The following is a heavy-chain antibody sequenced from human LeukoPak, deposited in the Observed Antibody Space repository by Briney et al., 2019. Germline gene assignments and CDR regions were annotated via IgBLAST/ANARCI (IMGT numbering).Heavy chain of an antibody. CDR3: GRPGEGGVSTGGNDVVVI. CDR1: GGSFSGYY. D-gene: IGHD2-21*01. CDR2: INHSGST. V-gene: IGHV4-34*01. J-gene: IGHJ3*02. Sequence: SETLSLTCAVYGGSFSGYYWSWIRQPPGKGLEWIGEINHSGSTNYNPSLKSRVTISVDTSKNQFSLKLSSVTAADTAVYYCGRPGEGGVSTGGNDVVVIWGKGKMFTVSS.